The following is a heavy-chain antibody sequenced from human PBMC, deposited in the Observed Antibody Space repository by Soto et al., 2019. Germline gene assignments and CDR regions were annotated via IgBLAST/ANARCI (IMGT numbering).Heavy chain of an antibody. J-gene: IGHJ3*02. CDR3: AKDRSAYGSGSYYNARDAFDI. D-gene: IGHD3-10*01. Sequence: GGSLRLSCAASGFTFSSYAMSWVRQAPGKGLEWVSAISGSGGSTYYADSVKGRFTISRDNSKNTLYLQMNSLRAEDTAVYYCAKDRSAYGSGSYYNARDAFDIWGQGTMVTVSS. CDR1: GFTFSSYA. CDR2: ISGSGGST. V-gene: IGHV3-23*01.